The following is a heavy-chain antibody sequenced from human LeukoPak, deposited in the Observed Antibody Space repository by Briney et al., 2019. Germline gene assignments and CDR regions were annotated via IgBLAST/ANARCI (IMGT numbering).Heavy chain of an antibody. V-gene: IGHV4-59*01. D-gene: IGHD1-26*01. CDR2: IYYSGST. J-gene: IGHJ5*02. Sequence: SETLSLTCTVSGGSISSYYWSWIRQPPGKGLEWIGYIYYSGSTNYNPSLKSRVTISVDTSKNQFSLKLSSVTAADTAVYYCARDRRELPRRNNWSDPWGQGTLVTVSS. CDR3: ARDRRELPRRNNWSDP. CDR1: GGSISSYY.